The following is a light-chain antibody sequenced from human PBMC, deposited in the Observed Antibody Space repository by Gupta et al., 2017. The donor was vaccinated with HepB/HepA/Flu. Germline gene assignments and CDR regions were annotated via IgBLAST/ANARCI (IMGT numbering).Light chain of an antibody. V-gene: IGLV1-47*01. J-gene: IGLJ2*01. CDR3: EAWYDSLSGVV. CDR1: RSNIGSNY. Sequence: QSVLTPPPPASGTPGHSVLISCPESRSNIGSNYPYWYQQLPGPAPKLLIFRNNQRPSGVPDRFSGSKSGTSAYMAISGLRSEDEADYYCEAWYDSLSGVVFGGGTKLTVL. CDR2: RNN.